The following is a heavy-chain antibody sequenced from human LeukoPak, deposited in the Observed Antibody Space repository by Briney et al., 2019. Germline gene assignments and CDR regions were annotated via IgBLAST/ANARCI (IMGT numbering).Heavy chain of an antibody. D-gene: IGHD2-2*01. Sequence: GGSLRLSCAASGFTFSSYSMNWVRQAPGKGLEWVSSISSSSSYIYYADSVKGRFTFSRDNAKNSLYLQMNSLRAEDTAVYYCARETYCSSTSCWYYGMDVWGQGTTVTVSS. CDR2: ISSSSSYI. J-gene: IGHJ6*02. CDR3: ARETYCSSTSCWYYGMDV. CDR1: GFTFSSYS. V-gene: IGHV3-21*01.